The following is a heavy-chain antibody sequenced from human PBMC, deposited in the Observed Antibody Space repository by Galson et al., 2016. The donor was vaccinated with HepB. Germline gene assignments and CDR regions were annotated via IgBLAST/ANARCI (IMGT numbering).Heavy chain of an antibody. CDR1: GNTFTNYY. J-gene: IGHJ6*02. V-gene: IGHV1-46*01. CDR2: INPSGGST. Sequence: SVKVSCKASGNTFTNYYLHWVRQAPGQGLEWMGLINPSGGSTSYAQQFQGRVTMTGDTSTSTVYMELSSLRSEDTAVYYCARGPQYCSSTSCISYRAGYYGMDVWGQGTTVTVSS. CDR3: ARGPQYCSSTSCISYRAGYYGMDV. D-gene: IGHD2-2*01.